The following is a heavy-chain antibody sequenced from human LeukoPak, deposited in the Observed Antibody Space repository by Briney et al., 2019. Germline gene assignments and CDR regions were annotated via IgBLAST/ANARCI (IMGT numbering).Heavy chain of an antibody. V-gene: IGHV3-30-3*01. CDR3: ARDRVPSDIVVVPAKHYGMDV. CDR2: ISYDGSNK. CDR1: GFTFSSYA. Sequence: GGSLRPSCAASGFTFSSYAMHWVRQAPGKGLEWVAVISYDGSNKYYADSVKGRFTISRDNSKNTLYLQMNSLRAEDTAVYYCARDRVPSDIVVVPAKHYGMDVWGQGTTVTVSS. J-gene: IGHJ6*02. D-gene: IGHD2-2*01.